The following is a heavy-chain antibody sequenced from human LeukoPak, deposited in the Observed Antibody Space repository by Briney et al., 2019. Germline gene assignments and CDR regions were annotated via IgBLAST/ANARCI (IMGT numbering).Heavy chain of an antibody. V-gene: IGHV3-21*01. CDR2: ISSSSSYI. CDR3: AREGQLPDDYYGSGN. D-gene: IGHD3-10*01. J-gene: IGHJ4*02. Sequence: GGSLRLSCAASGFTFSNYAMSWVRQAPGKGLEWVSSISSSSSYIYYADSVKGRFTISRDNAKNSLYLQMNSLRAEDTAVYYCAREGQLPDDYYGSGNWGQGTLVTVSS. CDR1: GFTFSNYA.